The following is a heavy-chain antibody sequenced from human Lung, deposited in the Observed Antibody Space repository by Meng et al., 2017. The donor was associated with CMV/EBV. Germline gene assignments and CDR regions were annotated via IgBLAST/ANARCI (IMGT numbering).Heavy chain of an antibody. D-gene: IGHD3-16*01. Sequence: SCVASGFTFDDYSMHWVRQAPGKGLEWVSGISWNSGSIGYADSVKGRFTISRDNAKSSLYLQMNSLRPEDAALYYCPRVGLAMDVWGQGTTVTVSS. CDR3: PRVGLAMDV. V-gene: IGHV3-9*01. CDR1: GFTFDDYS. CDR2: ISWNSGSI. J-gene: IGHJ6*02.